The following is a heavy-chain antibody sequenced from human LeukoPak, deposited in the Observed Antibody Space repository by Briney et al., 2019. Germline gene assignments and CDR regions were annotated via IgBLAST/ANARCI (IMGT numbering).Heavy chain of an antibody. J-gene: IGHJ5*02. CDR1: GLTFNYAW. D-gene: IGHD4-17*01. CDR3: TKSPGDYGT. Sequence: GSLTLSCAASGLTFNYAWMTWVRQAPGKGLEWVGHIKRKTDGGTTDYAAPVKGRFTISRDDSLNTVYLQMNSLKTEDTAVYYCTKSPGDYGTWGQGTLVTVSS. V-gene: IGHV3-15*01. CDR2: IKRKTDGGTT.